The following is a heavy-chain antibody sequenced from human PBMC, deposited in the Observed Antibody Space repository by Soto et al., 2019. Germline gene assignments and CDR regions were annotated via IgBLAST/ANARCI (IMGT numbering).Heavy chain of an antibody. CDR2: IIPILGTA. V-gene: IGHV1-69*13. CDR3: ARMDTAMGPPYYYYGMDV. D-gene: IGHD5-18*01. J-gene: IGHJ6*02. CDR1: GGTFSSYA. Sequence: SVKVSCNASGGTFSSYAISWVRHAPGQGLEWMGGIIPILGTANYAQKFQGRVTITADESTSTAYMELSSLRSEDTAVYYCARMDTAMGPPYYYYGMDVWRPGTTITVSS.